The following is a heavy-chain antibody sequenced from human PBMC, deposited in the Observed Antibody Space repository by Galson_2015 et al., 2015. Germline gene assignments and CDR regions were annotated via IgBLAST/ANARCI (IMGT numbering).Heavy chain of an antibody. D-gene: IGHD3-22*01. CDR1: GGSISSSSYY. CDR3: ARDPTYYYDTPFDY. V-gene: IGHV4-39*02. Sequence: SETLSLTCTVSGGSISSSSYYWGWIRQPPGKGLEWIGSIYYSGSTYYNPSLKSRVTISVDTSKNQFSLKLSSVTAADTAVYYCARDPTYYYDTPFDYWGQGTLVTVSS. CDR2: IYYSGST. J-gene: IGHJ4*02.